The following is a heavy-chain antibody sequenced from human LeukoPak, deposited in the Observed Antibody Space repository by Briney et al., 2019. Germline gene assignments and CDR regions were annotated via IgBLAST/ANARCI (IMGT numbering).Heavy chain of an antibody. CDR1: GGSLSSYY. J-gene: IGHJ5*02. Sequence: PSETLSLTCTVSGGSLSSYYWSWIRQPPGKGLEWIGYIYYSGSTNYNSSFKSRVTISIDTSKNQFSLRLSSVTAADTAVYYCAVADYYDSSGKSSSWGQGTLVTVSS. CDR3: AVADYYDSSGKSSS. D-gene: IGHD3-22*01. CDR2: IYYSGST. V-gene: IGHV4-59*08.